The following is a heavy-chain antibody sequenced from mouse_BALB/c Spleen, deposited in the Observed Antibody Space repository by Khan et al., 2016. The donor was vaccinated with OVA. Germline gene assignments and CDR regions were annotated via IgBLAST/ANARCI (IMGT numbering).Heavy chain of an antibody. Sequence: QVQLQQPGAELVRPGASVKLSCKASGYTFTSYWMNWVRQRPRQGLEWIGKINPSDSESHYNQMFKDKATLTVDKSSGTAYMQLSSLTSEDSAVYYCARREKCGYDPSWVAYWGQGTLVTVSA. CDR3: ARREKCGYDPSWVAY. V-gene: IGHV1-52*01. CDR1: GYTFTSYW. D-gene: IGHD2-2*01. J-gene: IGHJ3*01. CDR2: INPSDSES.